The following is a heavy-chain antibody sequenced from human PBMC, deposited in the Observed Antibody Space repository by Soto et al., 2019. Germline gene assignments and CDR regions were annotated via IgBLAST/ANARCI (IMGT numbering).Heavy chain of an antibody. D-gene: IGHD2-8*01. V-gene: IGHV3-33*01. CDR2: TWYDGSNK. CDR3: ASDLKYYCTSLPCYGLGMAMDV. Sequence: QVQLVESGGGVVQPGRSLRLSCAASGFTFSSYGMHWVRQAPGKGLEWVALTWYDGSNKYYAESVKGRFTISRDNSKNTLYLEMNSLRVDDTAVYYCASDLKYYCTSLPCYGLGMAMDVWGKGTKVTVAS. J-gene: IGHJ6*03. CDR1: GFTFSSYG.